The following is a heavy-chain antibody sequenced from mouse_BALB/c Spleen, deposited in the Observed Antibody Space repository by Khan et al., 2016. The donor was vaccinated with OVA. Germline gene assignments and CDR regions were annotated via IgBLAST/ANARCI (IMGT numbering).Heavy chain of an antibody. CDR2: INPGSGGT. D-gene: IGHD3-1*01. CDR1: GYAFTNYL. Sequence: QVQLQQSGAELVRPGTSVKVSCKASGYAFTNYLIEWVKQRPGQGLEWIGVINPGSGGTNYNEKFKGKATLTADKSSSTAYMQLSSLTSDVSAVYCCTGGGFGGFAYWGQGTLVTVSA. V-gene: IGHV1-54*01. CDR3: TGGGFGGFAY. J-gene: IGHJ3*01.